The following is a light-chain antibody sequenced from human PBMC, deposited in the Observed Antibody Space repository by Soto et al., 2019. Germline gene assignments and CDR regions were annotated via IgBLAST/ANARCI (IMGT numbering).Light chain of an antibody. CDR1: SSDVGGYNY. Sequence: QSALTQPASVSGSPGQSITISCTGTSSDVGGYNYVSWYQQHPGKAPQLLIFEVNNRPSGVSNRFSGSKSDNTASLTISGLEAEDEADYYCSSYSRSSTLWVFGGGTKLTVL. CDR3: SSYSRSSTLWV. CDR2: EVN. J-gene: IGLJ3*02. V-gene: IGLV2-14*01.